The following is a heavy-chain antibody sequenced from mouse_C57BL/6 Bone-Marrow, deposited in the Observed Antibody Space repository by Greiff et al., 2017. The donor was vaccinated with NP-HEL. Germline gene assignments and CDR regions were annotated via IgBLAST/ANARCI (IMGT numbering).Heavy chain of an antibody. CDR3: ARGRTMVTHWYFDV. J-gene: IGHJ1*03. Sequence: VQLKESGPGLVKPSQSLSLTCSVTGYSITSGYYWNWIRQFPGNKLEWMGYISYDGSNNYNPSLKNRISITRDTSQNQFFLKLNSVTTEDTATYYCARGRTMVTHWYFDVWGTGTTVTVSS. CDR2: ISYDGSN. CDR1: GYSITSGYY. D-gene: IGHD2-2*01. V-gene: IGHV3-6*01.